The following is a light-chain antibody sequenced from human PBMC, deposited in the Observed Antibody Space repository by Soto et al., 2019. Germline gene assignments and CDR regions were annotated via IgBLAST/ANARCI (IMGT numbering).Light chain of an antibody. CDR3: QQRSNWPPIT. CDR1: QSVSSY. J-gene: IGKJ5*01. Sequence: EIVMTQCPATLSVSPGERATLSCRASQSVSSYLAWYQQKPGQAPRLLIYGASTRATGIPARFSGSGSGTDFTLTISSLEPEDFAVYYCQQRSNWPPITFGQGTRLEIK. V-gene: IGKV3-11*01. CDR2: GAS.